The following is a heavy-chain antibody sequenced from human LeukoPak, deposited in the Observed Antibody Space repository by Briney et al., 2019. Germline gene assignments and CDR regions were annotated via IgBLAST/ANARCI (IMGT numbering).Heavy chain of an antibody. CDR1: GFTFSSYA. Sequence: GGSLRLSCAASGFTFSSYAMSWVRQAPGKGLEWVSAISGSGGSTYYADSVKGRFTISRDNSKNTLYLQMNSLRAEDTAVYYCAKASLRYFDWLTYFDYWGQGTLVTVSS. J-gene: IGHJ4*02. V-gene: IGHV3-23*01. D-gene: IGHD3-9*01. CDR2: ISGSGGST. CDR3: AKASLRYFDWLTYFDY.